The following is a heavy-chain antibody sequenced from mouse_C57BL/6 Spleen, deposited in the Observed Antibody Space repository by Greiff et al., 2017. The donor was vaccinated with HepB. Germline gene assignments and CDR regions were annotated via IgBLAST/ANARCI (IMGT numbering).Heavy chain of an antibody. CDR2: INPYNGGT. J-gene: IGHJ3*01. D-gene: IGHD3-2*02. CDR1: GYTFTDYY. CDR3: AREGDSSGYFAY. V-gene: IGHV1-19*01. Sequence: VQLQQSGPVLVKPGASVKMSCKASGYTFTDYYMNWVKQSHGKSLEWIGVINPYNGGTSYNQKFKGKATLTVDKSSSTAYMELNSLTSEDSAVYYCAREGDSSGYFAYWGQGTLVTVSA.